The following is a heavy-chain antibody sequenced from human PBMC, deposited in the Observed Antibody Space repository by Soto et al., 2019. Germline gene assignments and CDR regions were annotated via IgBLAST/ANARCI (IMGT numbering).Heavy chain of an antibody. CDR2: ISYDGSNK. CDR1: GFTFSSYA. CDR3: AREPNYYGMDV. Sequence: LRLSCAASGFTFSSYAMHWVRQAPGKGLEWVAVISYDGSNKYYADSVKGRFTISRDNSKNTLYLQMNSLRAEDTAVYYCAREPNYYGMDVWGQGTTVTVSS. J-gene: IGHJ6*02. V-gene: IGHV3-30-3*01.